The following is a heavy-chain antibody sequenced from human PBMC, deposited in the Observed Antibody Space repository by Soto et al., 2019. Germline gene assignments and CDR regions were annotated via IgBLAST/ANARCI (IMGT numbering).Heavy chain of an antibody. V-gene: IGHV5-51*01. J-gene: IGHJ4*02. CDR1: GYSFTSYW. D-gene: IGHD3-22*01. CDR2: IYPGDSDT. CDR3: ARHARTTPYYYDSSGYSVFDY. Sequence: PGESLKISCKGSGYSFTSYWIGWVRQMPGKGLEWMGIIYPGDSDTRYSPSFQGQVTISADKSISTAYLQWSSLKASDTAMYYCARHARTTPYYYDSSGYSVFDYWGQGTLVTSPQ.